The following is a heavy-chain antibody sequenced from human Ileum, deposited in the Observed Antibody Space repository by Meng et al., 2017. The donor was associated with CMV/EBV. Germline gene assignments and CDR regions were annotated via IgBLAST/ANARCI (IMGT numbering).Heavy chain of an antibody. J-gene: IGHJ4*02. CDR1: GAPISSGSHS. CDR3: ARDLTNKWFYY. D-gene: IGHD1-26*01. V-gene: IGHV4-39*07. Sequence: QMRLRESGPGLVKPAEPLSLTCTASGAPISSGSHSWAWFRQPPGKRLEWIGSMYFSGIADYNPSLKSRVTISLHATQKQFSLRLTSVTAADSAVYFCARDLTNKWFYYWGQGTLVTVFS. CDR2: MYFSGIA.